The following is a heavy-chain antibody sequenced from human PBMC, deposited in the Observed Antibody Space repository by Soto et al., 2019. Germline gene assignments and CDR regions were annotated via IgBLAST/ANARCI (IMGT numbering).Heavy chain of an antibody. CDR2: ISVNGGST. D-gene: IGHD3-9*01. Sequence: EVQWVESGGDLAQPGGSLRLSCAASGFSFSSYAMRWVRQAPGKGLEWVSGISVNGGSTYYADSVKGRFTISRDNSKNTLSREVATRRAEETAVYYCRTVNRYSTLDSWGQGILVTVSS. V-gene: IGHV3-23*04. CDR3: RTVNRYSTLDS. CDR1: GFSFSSYA. J-gene: IGHJ4*02.